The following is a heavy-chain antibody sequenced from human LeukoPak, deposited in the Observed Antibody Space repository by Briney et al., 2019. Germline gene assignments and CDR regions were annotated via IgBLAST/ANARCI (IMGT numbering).Heavy chain of an antibody. Sequence: SCKASGYTFTTYAMHWVRQAPGKGLEWVAVISYDGSNKYYADSVKGRFTISRDNSKNTLYLQMNSLRAEDTAVYYCARDMRPLEWGYYYYGMDVWGQGTTVTVSS. J-gene: IGHJ6*02. CDR2: ISYDGSNK. CDR1: GYTFTTYA. V-gene: IGHV3-30-3*01. CDR3: ARDMRPLEWGYYYYGMDV. D-gene: IGHD1-1*01.